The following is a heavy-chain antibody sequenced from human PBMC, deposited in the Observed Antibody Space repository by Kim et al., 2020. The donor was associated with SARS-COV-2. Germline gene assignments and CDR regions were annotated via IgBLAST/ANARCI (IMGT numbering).Heavy chain of an antibody. CDR3: VRDPGYCRSSDCKGDADI. D-gene: IGHD2-2*01. V-gene: IGHV3-7*01. CDR1: GFTFSSYW. J-gene: IGHJ3*02. CDR2: IKQDGSTK. Sequence: GGSLRLSCVASGFTFSSYWMTWVRQTPGKGLEWVANIKQDGSTKYYVDSVKGRFTISRDNAKNSLYLQMNSLRAEDTAVYYCVRDPGYCRSSDCKGDADIWGQGTMVTVSS.